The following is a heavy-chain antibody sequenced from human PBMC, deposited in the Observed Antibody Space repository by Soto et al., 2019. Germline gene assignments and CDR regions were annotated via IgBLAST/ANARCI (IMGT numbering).Heavy chain of an antibody. V-gene: IGHV4-59*08. Sequence: PSETLSLTCTVSGGSISSYYWSWIRQPPGKGLEWIGYIYYSGSTNYNPSLKSRVTISVDTSKNQFSLKLSSVTAVDTAVYYCARSFWSARAYYADAFDIWGQGTMVTVSS. D-gene: IGHD3-3*01. CDR2: IYYSGST. J-gene: IGHJ3*02. CDR3: ARSFWSARAYYADAFDI. CDR1: GGSISSYY.